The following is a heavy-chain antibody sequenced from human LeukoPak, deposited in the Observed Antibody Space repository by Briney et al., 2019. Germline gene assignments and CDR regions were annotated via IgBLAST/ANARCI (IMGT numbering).Heavy chain of an antibody. CDR1: GFTFSSYG. J-gene: IGHJ4*02. Sequence: GGSLRLSCAASGFTFSSYGMHWVRQAPGKGLEWVAVISYDGSNKYYADSVKGRFTISRDNSKNTLYLQMNSLRAEDTAVYYCARVPPLPYFDYWGQGTLVTVSS. CDR3: ARVPPLPYFDY. D-gene: IGHD2-15*01. V-gene: IGHV3-30*03. CDR2: ISYDGSNK.